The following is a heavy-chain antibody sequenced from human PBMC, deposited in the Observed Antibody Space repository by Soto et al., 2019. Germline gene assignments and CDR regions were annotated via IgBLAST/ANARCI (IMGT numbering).Heavy chain of an antibody. Sequence: QVQLVQSGAEVKKRGASVKVSCKASGYMFISYGMSWLRQAPGQGLEWIGWISGYNGKTDLAQKFQGRVTMTTEASTSTVYMELMSLRFDDTALYYCARDETYTAGWYFEHWGQGTLVTVPS. J-gene: IGHJ4*02. D-gene: IGHD6-19*01. CDR3: ARDETYTAGWYFEH. CDR2: ISGYNGKT. V-gene: IGHV1-18*01. CDR1: GYMFISYG.